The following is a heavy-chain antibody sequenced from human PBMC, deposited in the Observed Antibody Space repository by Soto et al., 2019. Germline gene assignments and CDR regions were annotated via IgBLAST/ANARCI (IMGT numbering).Heavy chain of an antibody. J-gene: IGHJ4*02. CDR3: AMGRYSSGYYYNY. CDR1: GGSIISYY. CDR2: IYYSGST. D-gene: IGHD3-22*01. V-gene: IGHV4-59*01. Sequence: SEALSLTCTVSGGSIISYYWSWIRQPPGKGLEWIGYIYYSGSTNYNPSLKSRVTISVDTSKNQFSLKLSSVTAADTAVYYCAMGRYSSGYYYNYWGQGTLVTVS.